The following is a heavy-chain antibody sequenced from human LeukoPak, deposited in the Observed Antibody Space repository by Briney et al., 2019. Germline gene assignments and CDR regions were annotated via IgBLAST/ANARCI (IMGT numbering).Heavy chain of an antibody. CDR2: IEQDGSEK. CDR1: GFTFSNYW. J-gene: IGHJ6*02. D-gene: IGHD3-3*01. Sequence: GGSLRLSCAVSGFTFSNYWMSWVRQTPGKGLEWVASIEQDGSEKYYVESVEGRFTISRDNAKNSLYLQMNSLRAEDTAVYYCARIYDFWSGYYYYYGMDVWGQGTTVTVSS. CDR3: ARIYDFWSGYYYYYGMDV. V-gene: IGHV3-7*01.